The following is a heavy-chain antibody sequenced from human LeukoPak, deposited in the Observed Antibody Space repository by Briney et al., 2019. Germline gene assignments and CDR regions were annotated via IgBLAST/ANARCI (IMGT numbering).Heavy chain of an antibody. V-gene: IGHV3-9*01. Sequence: GGSLRLSCAASGLTFDDYAMHWVRQAPGKGLEWVSGISWNSGSIGYADSVKGRFTISRDNAKNSLYLQMNSLRAEDTALYYCAKDIRSSGWCPDYWGQGTLVTVSS. D-gene: IGHD6-19*01. CDR3: AKDIRSSGWCPDY. CDR1: GLTFDDYA. J-gene: IGHJ4*02. CDR2: ISWNSGSI.